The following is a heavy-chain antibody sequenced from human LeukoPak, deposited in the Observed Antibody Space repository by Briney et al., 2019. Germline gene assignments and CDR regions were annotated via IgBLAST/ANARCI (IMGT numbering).Heavy chain of an antibody. J-gene: IGHJ4*02. V-gene: IGHV3-23*01. CDR1: GFTFSSDA. CDR3: ARMGKGTLDY. CDR2: ITGSGTGT. D-gene: IGHD1-1*01. Sequence: GGSLRLSCAASGFTFSSDAMSWVRQAPGKGLEWVSAITGSGTGTYYADSVKGRFTISRDDSKNTLYLQKNSLRAEDTAVYYCARMGKGTLDYWGQGTLVTVSS.